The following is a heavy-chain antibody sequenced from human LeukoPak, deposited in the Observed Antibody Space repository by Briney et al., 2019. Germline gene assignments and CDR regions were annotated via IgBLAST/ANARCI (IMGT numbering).Heavy chain of an antibody. CDR1: GGSISRGSYY. V-gene: IGHV4-61*10. Sequence: SETLSLTCIVSGGSISRGSYYWNWIRQPAGKGLEWMGRIYNSGSTNYNPSLKSRVTISTDMSKNQFSLKLSSVTAADTAVYYCARVNPVIFEGAFDIWGQGTMVTVSS. D-gene: IGHD3-3*01. CDR3: ARVNPVIFEGAFDI. J-gene: IGHJ3*02. CDR2: IYNSGST.